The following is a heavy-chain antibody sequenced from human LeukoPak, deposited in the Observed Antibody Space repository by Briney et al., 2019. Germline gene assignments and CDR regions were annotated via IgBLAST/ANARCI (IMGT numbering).Heavy chain of an antibody. CDR2: LYYGGST. V-gene: IGHV4-39*01. J-gene: IGHJ4*02. CDR3: ARLDWNQLPGL. D-gene: IGHD1-14*01. CDR1: VGSVSSSSYY. Sequence: SETLSLTCTVSVGSVSSSSYYWGWIRQPPGKGLVWIGSLYYGGSTYYNPSLNSRVTISVDPSKNQFSLELTSVTAADTAVYYCARLDWNQLPGLWGQGTLVTVSS.